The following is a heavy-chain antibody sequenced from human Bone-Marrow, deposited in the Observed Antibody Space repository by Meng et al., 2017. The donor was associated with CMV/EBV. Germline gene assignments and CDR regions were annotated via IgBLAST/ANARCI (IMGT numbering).Heavy chain of an antibody. CDR3: ASGVFYYYGMDV. V-gene: IGHV3-53*01. CDR1: GFTVSSNY. CDR2: IYSGGST. D-gene: IGHD3-10*01. Sequence: GESLKISCAASGFTVSSNYMSWVRQAPGKGLEWVSVIYSGGSTYYADSVKGRFTISRDNSKNTLYLQMNSLRAEDTAVYYCASGVFYYYGMDVWGQGNTVTVSS. J-gene: IGHJ6*02.